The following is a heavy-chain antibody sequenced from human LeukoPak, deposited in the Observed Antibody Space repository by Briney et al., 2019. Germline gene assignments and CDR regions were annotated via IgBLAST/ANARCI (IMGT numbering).Heavy chain of an antibody. D-gene: IGHD5-12*01. CDR3: ARQGYVLGY. CDR2: IYHSGST. Sequence: SETLSLTCAVSGYSISSGYYWGWIRQPPGNGLEWIGSIYHSGSTYYNPSLKSRVTISVDTSKNQFSLKLSSGTAADTAVYYCARQGYVLGYWGQGTLVTVSS. CDR1: GYSISSGYY. J-gene: IGHJ4*01. V-gene: IGHV4-38-2*01.